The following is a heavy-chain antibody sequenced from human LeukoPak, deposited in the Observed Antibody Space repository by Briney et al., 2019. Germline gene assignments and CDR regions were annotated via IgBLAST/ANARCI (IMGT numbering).Heavy chain of an antibody. CDR3: AREEVSVISDTCCSGLGY. V-gene: IGHV1-2*02. CDR2: INPNSGGT. D-gene: IGHD3-10*01. J-gene: IGHJ4*02. Sequence: GASVKVSSKASGYTFTGFYMHWVRQAPGQGLEWMGWINPNSGGTNYAQKFQGRVTMTRDTSINTAYMELSSLRSDDTAVYYCAREEVSVISDTCCSGLGYWGQGTVVTVSS. CDR1: GYTFTGFY.